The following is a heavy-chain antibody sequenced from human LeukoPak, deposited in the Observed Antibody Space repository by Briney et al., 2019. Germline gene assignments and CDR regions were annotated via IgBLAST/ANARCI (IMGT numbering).Heavy chain of an antibody. CDR1: GGSFSGYY. V-gene: IGHV4-34*01. CDR3: AGTYSLYDAFDI. CDR2: INQSGST. Sequence: SETLSLTCAVHGGSFSGYYWSPNRQPPGKGPKWHGEINQSGSTNYNPTLKSRVTISVDTSKNQFSLKLSSVTAADTAVYYCAGTYSLYDAFDIWGQGTMVTVSS. J-gene: IGHJ3*02. D-gene: IGHD1-26*01.